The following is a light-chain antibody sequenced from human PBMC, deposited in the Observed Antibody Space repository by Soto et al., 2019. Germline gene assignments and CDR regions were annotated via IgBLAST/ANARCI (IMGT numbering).Light chain of an antibody. V-gene: IGKV1-17*01. J-gene: IGKJ1*01. Sequence: DIQMTQSPSSLSASVGDRVTINCRASQGIGSDLGWYQQTPGRAPKRLIYAASSLQSGVPSRFSGSGSGTEFTLTISSLQAEDFATYFCLQHNTYPWTFGQGTRVEVK. CDR3: LQHNTYPWT. CDR1: QGIGSD. CDR2: AAS.